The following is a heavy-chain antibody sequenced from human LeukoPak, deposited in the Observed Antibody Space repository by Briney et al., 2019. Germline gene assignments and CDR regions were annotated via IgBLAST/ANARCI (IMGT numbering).Heavy chain of an antibody. CDR2: ISGSGGST. Sequence: GGSLRLSCAASGFTFSSYAMSWARQAPGKGLEWASAISGSGGSTYYADSVKGRFTISRDNSKNTLYLQMNSLRAEDTAVYYCAKDYGDWNFDYWGQGTLVTVSS. V-gene: IGHV3-23*01. CDR1: GFTFSSYA. CDR3: AKDYGDWNFDY. J-gene: IGHJ4*02. D-gene: IGHD4-17*01.